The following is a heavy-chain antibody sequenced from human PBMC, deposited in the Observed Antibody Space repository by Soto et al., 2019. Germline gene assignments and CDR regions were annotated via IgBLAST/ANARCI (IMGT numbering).Heavy chain of an antibody. D-gene: IGHD4-17*01. V-gene: IGHV1-8*01. J-gene: IGHJ4*02. CDR2: MNPNSGHT. Sequence: VQLVQSGAEVKKPGASVKVSCRTSGYTFTTYNISWVRQATGQGLEWMGWMNPNSGHTGYAQSFQGRVTMTRNTSLSTAYMELSSLRSEDTAVYFCARSPTGHDYGDHFDYWGQGTLVTVSS. CDR3: ARSPTGHDYGDHFDY. CDR1: GYTFTTYN.